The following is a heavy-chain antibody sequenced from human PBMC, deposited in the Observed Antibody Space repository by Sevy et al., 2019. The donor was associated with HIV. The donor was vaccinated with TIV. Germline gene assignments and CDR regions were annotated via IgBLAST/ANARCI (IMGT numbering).Heavy chain of an antibody. Sequence: SETLSLTCTVSCGSISSYYWSWIRQPVGKGLEWIGRIYTSGSTNYNPSLKSRVTMSVDTSKNQFSLKLSSVTAADTAVYYCARAGGFLEWAGFDYWGQGTLVTVSS. CDR2: IYTSGST. V-gene: IGHV4-4*07. J-gene: IGHJ4*02. D-gene: IGHD3-3*01. CDR3: ARAGGFLEWAGFDY. CDR1: CGSISSYY.